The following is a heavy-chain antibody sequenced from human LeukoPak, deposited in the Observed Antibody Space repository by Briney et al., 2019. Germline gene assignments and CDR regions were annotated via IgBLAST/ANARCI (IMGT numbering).Heavy chain of an antibody. V-gene: IGHV4-38-2*02. Sequence: SETLSLTCTVSGYSISSGYYWGWIRQPPGKGLEWIGSIYHSGSTYYNPSLKSRVTISVNTSKNQFSLKLSSVTAADTAVYYCARDLAYCGGDCYSWGQGTLATVSS. D-gene: IGHD2-21*01. CDR1: GYSISSGYY. CDR2: IYHSGST. CDR3: ARDLAYCGGDCYS. J-gene: IGHJ5*02.